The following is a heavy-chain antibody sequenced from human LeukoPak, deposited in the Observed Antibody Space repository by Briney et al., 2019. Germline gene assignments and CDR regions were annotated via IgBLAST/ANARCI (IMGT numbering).Heavy chain of an antibody. V-gene: IGHV1-18*01. J-gene: IGHJ5*02. Sequence: SCXAXXXXFTSXXISWVRQAPGQGLEWMGWISAYNGNTNYAQKLQGRVTMTTDTSTSTAYMELRSLRSDDTAVYYCARVPDIVVVVAATPGFDPWGQGTLVTVSS. CDR3: ARVPDIVVVVAATPGFDP. CDR2: ISAYNGNT. CDR1: XXXFTSXX. D-gene: IGHD2-15*01.